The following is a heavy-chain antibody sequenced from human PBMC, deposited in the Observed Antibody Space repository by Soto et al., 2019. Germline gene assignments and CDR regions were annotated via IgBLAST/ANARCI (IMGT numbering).Heavy chain of an antibody. CDR2: ISGTASRT. Sequence: PVGSLRLSCAGYGFTPTGTPLSWVRQPPGKGLEWVTTISGTASRTYYVDSVKGRFFISRDNSKNTVTLQMNNLTLDDTAVYYCSTSFRFFEDWGKANCVTVSS. CDR3: STSFRFFED. CDR1: GFTPTGTP. D-gene: IGHD3-9*01. J-gene: IGHJ1*01. V-gene: IGHV3-23*01.